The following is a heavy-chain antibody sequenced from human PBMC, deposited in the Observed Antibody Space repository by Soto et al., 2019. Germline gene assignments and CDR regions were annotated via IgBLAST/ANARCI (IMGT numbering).Heavy chain of an antibody. CDR2: IYYSGST. V-gene: IGHV4-59*01. CDR1: GGSISSYY. J-gene: IGHJ6*02. D-gene: IGHD3-3*01. CDR3: ARVNVLRFLEWPRGMDV. Sequence: SETLSLTCTVSGGSISSYYWSWIRQPPGKGLEWIGYIYYSGSTNYNPSLKSRVTISVDTSKNQFSLKLSSVTAADTAVYYCARVNVLRFLEWPRGMDVWGQGTTVTV.